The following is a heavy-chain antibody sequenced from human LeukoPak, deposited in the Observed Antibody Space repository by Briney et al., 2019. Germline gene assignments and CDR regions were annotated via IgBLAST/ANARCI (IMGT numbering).Heavy chain of an antibody. D-gene: IGHD6-19*01. Sequence: ASVKVSCKVSGYTLTELSMHWVRQAPGKGLEWMGGFDPEDGETIYAQKFQGRVTITADKSTSTAYMELSSLRSEDTAVYYCAGHEQWKTWGQGTLVTVSS. J-gene: IGHJ5*02. V-gene: IGHV1-24*01. CDR3: AGHEQWKT. CDR2: FDPEDGET. CDR1: GYTLTELS.